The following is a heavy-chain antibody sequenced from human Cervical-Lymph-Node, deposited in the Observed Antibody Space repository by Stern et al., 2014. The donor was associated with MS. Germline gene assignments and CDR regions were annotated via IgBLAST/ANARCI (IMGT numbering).Heavy chain of an antibody. CDR2: IGTAGDT. J-gene: IGHJ4*02. V-gene: IGHV3-13*01. CDR1: SYD. D-gene: IGHD3-22*01. Sequence: SYDMHWVRQATGKGLEWVSAIGTAGDTYYPGSAKGRFTISRENAKNSLYLQMNSLRAGDTAVYYCARARTSYYDSSNYFDYWGQGTLVTVSS. CDR3: ARARTSYYDSSNYFDY.